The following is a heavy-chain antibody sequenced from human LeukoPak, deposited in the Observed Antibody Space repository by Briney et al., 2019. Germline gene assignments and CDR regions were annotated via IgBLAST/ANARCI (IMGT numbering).Heavy chain of an antibody. D-gene: IGHD4-17*01. J-gene: IGHJ4*02. CDR2: ISSSSTTI. V-gene: IGHV3-48*04. Sequence: GGSLRLSCAASGFTFSSYSMNWVRQAPGKGLEWVSYISSSSTTIYYADSVKGRFTISRDNAKNSLYLQMNSLRAEDTAVYYCARSITPYYDYGDYDFFDYWGQGTLVTVSS. CDR1: GFTFSSYS. CDR3: ARSITPYYDYGDYDFFDY.